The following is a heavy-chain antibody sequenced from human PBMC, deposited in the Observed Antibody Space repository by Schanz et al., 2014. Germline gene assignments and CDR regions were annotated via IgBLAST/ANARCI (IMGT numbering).Heavy chain of an antibody. CDR1: GFTFSSYA. V-gene: IGHV3-23*04. Sequence: ERLVESGGGVVQPGGSLRLSCAASGFTFSSYAMSWVRQAPGKGLEWVSTIGTSGGTNYAESVKGRFTISRDNSKNTLYLQMNSLRAEDTAVYFCAKIERNEDWGQGTLVTVSS. D-gene: IGHD1-1*01. J-gene: IGHJ4*02. CDR2: IGTSGGT. CDR3: AKIERNED.